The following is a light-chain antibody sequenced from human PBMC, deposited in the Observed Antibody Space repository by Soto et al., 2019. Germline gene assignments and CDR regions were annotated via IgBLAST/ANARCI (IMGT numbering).Light chain of an antibody. CDR2: WAS. CDR3: QQYYRLPYT. V-gene: IGKV4-1*01. J-gene: IGKJ2*01. Sequence: SPLSCKSSQSVFYRSSDKNYLAWYQQKPGQPPKLLIYWASTRDAGVPDRFSGSGSETDFTLTITSLQPEDVAVYYCQQYYRLPYTFGQGTKLEI. CDR1: QSVFYRSSDKNY.